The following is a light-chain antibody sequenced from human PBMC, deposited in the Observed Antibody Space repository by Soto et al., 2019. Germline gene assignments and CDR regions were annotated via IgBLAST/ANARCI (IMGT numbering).Light chain of an antibody. CDR1: QSITTNY. Sequence: IVLTQSPGTLSLSPGERATLSCRASQSITTNYLAWYQQKPGRAHRLLIYGASSRATGLQDRFSGSGSGTDFTLTISRLEPEDFEMYYRQQYGYSLTFGRGTKVDIK. CDR2: GAS. CDR3: QQYGYSLT. J-gene: IGKJ4*01. V-gene: IGKV3-20*01.